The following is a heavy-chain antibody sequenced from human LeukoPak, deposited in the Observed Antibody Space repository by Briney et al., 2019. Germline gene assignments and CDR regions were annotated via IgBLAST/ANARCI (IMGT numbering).Heavy chain of an antibody. D-gene: IGHD5-18*01. CDR1: GFTFSSYG. Sequence: GGSLRLSCAVSGFTFSSYGMHWVRQAPGKGLEWVAFIRYDGSNKYYADSVKGRFTISRDNSKNTLYLQMNSLRAEDTAVYYCAKDRIQLWLVDYWGQGTLVTVSS. V-gene: IGHV3-30*02. J-gene: IGHJ4*02. CDR3: AKDRIQLWLVDY. CDR2: IRYDGSNK.